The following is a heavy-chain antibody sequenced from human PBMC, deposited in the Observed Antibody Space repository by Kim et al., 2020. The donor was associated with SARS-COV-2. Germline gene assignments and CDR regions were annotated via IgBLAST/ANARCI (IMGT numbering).Heavy chain of an antibody. CDR3: ARSILYCSGGICYDEGFDY. V-gene: IGHV3-33*01. D-gene: IGHD2-15*01. Sequence: GGSLRLSCAASGFTFSTSGMHWVRQAPGKGLEWVANIWYDENNKYYGDSVKGRFTISRDNSKNTLYLQMNNLRAEDTALYYCARSILYCSGGICYDEGFDYWGQGTPVTVSS. CDR1: GFTFSTSG. J-gene: IGHJ4*02. CDR2: IWYDENNK.